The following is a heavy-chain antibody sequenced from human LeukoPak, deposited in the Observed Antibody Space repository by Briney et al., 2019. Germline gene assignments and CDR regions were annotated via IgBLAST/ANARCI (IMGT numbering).Heavy chain of an antibody. J-gene: IGHJ6*02. V-gene: IGHV3-33*01. CDR2: IWYDGSNK. CDR1: GFTFSSYG. D-gene: IGHD6-13*01. Sequence: GGSLRLSCAASGFTFSSYGMHWVRQAPGKGLEWVAVIWYDGSNKYYADSVKGRFTISRDNSKNTLYLQMNSLRAEDTAVYYCARLGSAAAGNGMDVWGQGTTVTVSS. CDR3: ARLGSAAAGNGMDV.